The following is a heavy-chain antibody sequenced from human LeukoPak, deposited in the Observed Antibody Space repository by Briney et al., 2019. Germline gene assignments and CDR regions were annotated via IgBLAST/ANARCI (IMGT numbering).Heavy chain of an antibody. CDR3: ARGLSLSGYLDAFDI. CDR2: VVYGETTT. Sequence: PGGSLRLSCAGSGFIFSNYVLSWVRQAPGKGLEWVSSVVYGETTTYYTSSVKGRFTISRDNSKSTLYLQMDSLRAEDTAVYFCARGLSLSGYLDAFDIWGQGTMVTVSS. V-gene: IGHV3-23*01. CDR1: GFIFSNYV. J-gene: IGHJ3*02. D-gene: IGHD3-22*01.